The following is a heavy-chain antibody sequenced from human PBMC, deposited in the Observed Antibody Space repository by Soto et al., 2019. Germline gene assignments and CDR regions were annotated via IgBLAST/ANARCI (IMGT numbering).Heavy chain of an antibody. V-gene: IGHV4-59*01. D-gene: IGHD1-20*01. Sequence: PSETLSLACTVSGGFISNYYWSWIRQPPGKGPEWIGYIYYRGSINHNPSLKSRVTISVDTSKNQFSLRLSSVTTADTAMYYCARLTGTPTTVWLDPWGQGSLVTVSS. CDR1: GGFISNYY. J-gene: IGHJ5*02. CDR2: IYYRGSI. CDR3: ARLTGTPTTVWLDP.